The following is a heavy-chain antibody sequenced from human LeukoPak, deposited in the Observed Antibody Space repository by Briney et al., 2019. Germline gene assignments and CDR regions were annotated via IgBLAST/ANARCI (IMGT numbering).Heavy chain of an antibody. J-gene: IGHJ5*02. CDR3: ARASSPGIAVAGTSWFDP. CDR1: GFTYSDYY. Sequence: PGGSLRLSCAASGFTYSDYYMSWIRQGPGKGLEWVSYISSSGSTIYYADSVKGRFTISRDNAKNSLYLQMNSLRAEDTAVYYCARASSPGIAVAGTSWFDPWGQGTLVTISS. CDR2: ISSSGSTI. D-gene: IGHD6-19*01. V-gene: IGHV3-11*01.